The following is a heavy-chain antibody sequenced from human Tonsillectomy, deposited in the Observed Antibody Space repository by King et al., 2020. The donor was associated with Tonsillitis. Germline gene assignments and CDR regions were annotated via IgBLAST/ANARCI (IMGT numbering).Heavy chain of an antibody. CDR1: GFTFSSYT. CDR2: ISSSRRYI. Sequence: QLVQSGGGLVKPGGSLRLSCAASGFTFSSYTMNWVGQAPGKGLEWVSSISSSRRYIYYANSVKGRFTISRDNAKNSLFLKMNSLRAEDTAVYYCARAGDSSGYYFSIWGQGTMVTVSS. CDR3: ARAGDSSGYYFSI. D-gene: IGHD3-22*01. J-gene: IGHJ3*02. V-gene: IGHV3-21*01.